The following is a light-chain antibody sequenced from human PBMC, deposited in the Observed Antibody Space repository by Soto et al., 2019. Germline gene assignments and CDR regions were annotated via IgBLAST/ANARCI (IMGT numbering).Light chain of an antibody. V-gene: IGKV1-5*03. Sequence: DIQMTQSPSTLSASVGDRVTITCRASQSISTWLAWYQQKPGKAPKLLIHKASSLESGVPSRFSGSGSGTEFTLTISSLQPDDFATYYCLQYNSYSGAFGQGTKVEIK. J-gene: IGKJ1*01. CDR2: KAS. CDR1: QSISTW. CDR3: LQYNSYSGA.